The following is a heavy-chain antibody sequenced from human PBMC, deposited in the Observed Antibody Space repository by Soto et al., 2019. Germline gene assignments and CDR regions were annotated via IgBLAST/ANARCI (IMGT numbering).Heavy chain of an antibody. Sequence: SETLSLTCTVSGGSISSYYWSWIRQPPGKGLEWIGYIYYSGSTNYNPSLKSRVTISVGTSKNQFSLKLSSVTAADTAVYYCAREMVRGNKGRYYYYYYMDVWGKGTTVTVSS. J-gene: IGHJ6*03. CDR2: IYYSGST. D-gene: IGHD3-10*01. V-gene: IGHV4-59*01. CDR3: AREMVRGNKGRYYYYYYMDV. CDR1: GGSISSYY.